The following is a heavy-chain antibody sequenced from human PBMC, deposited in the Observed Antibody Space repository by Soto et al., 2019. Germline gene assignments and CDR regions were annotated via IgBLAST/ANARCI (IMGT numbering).Heavy chain of an antibody. V-gene: IGHV1-18*04. J-gene: IGHJ6*02. D-gene: IGHD3-10*01. Sequence: ASVKVSCKASGYTFTSYGIGWVRQAPGQGLEWMGWISAYNGNTNYAQKLQGRVTMTTDTSTSTAYMELRSLRSDDTAVYHCARVSLVRGVSSAMDVWGQGTTVTVSS. CDR2: ISAYNGNT. CDR3: ARVSLVRGVSSAMDV. CDR1: GYTFTSYG.